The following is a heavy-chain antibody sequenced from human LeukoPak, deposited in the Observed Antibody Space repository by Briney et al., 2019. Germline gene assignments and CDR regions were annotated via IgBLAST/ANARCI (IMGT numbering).Heavy chain of an antibody. CDR1: GYTFTSYG. Sequence: ASVKVSCKASGYTFTSYGISWVRQAPGQGLEWMGWISTYNGNTKYAQKLQGRVTMTTDTSTTTAYMELRSLRSDDTAVYYCARGGAARLHFQNWGQGTLVTVSS. CDR2: ISTYNGNT. V-gene: IGHV1-18*01. D-gene: IGHD6-6*01. CDR3: ARGGAARLHFQN. J-gene: IGHJ1*01.